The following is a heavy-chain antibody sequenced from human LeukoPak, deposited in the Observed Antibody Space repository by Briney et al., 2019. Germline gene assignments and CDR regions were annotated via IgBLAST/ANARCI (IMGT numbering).Heavy chain of an antibody. CDR1: GGSIGSYY. J-gene: IGHJ4*02. V-gene: IGHV4-59*01. CDR2: IYYSGST. D-gene: IGHD4-17*01. Sequence: SETLSLTCTVSGGSIGSYYWSWIRQPPGKGLEWIGYIYYSGSTNYNPSLKSRVTISVDTSKNQFSLKLSSVTAADTAVYYCARDDYGDWIFDYWGQGTLVTVSS. CDR3: ARDDYGDWIFDY.